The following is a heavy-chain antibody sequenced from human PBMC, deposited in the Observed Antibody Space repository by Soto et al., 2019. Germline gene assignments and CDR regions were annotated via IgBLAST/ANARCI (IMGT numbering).Heavy chain of an antibody. J-gene: IGHJ5*02. CDR1: TFSLYS. V-gene: IGHV3-21*01. Sequence: EVQVVESGGGLVKPGGSLTLSCKFTFSLYSLNWVLQAPGKGLEWVASLSSGAASIKYADSVQGRFTISRDNAKSSVSLQMSSLRVEDTAVYFCTRDEGGSYDSWFHPWGQGTQVTVSA. D-gene: IGHD1-26*01. CDR2: LSSGAASI. CDR3: TRDEGGSYDSWFHP.